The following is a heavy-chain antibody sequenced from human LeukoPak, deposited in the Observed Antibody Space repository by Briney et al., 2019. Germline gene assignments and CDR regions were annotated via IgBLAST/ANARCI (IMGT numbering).Heavy chain of an antibody. J-gene: IGHJ3*02. CDR2: ISAYNGNT. Sequence: ASVKVSCKASGYTFTSYGISWVRQAPGQGLEWMGWISAYNGNTNYAQKFQGRVTITRDTSASTAYMELSSLRSEDTAVYYCARDSGLPDYYDSSGYYEDAFDIWGQGTMVTVSS. V-gene: IGHV1-18*01. D-gene: IGHD3-22*01. CDR3: ARDSGLPDYYDSSGYYEDAFDI. CDR1: GYTFTSYG.